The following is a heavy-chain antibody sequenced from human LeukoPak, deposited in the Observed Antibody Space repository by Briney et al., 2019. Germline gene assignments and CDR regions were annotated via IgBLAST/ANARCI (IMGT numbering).Heavy chain of an antibody. CDR3: ARDPSSLRDSFDY. CDR1: EFTFSRYW. V-gene: IGHV3-7*01. Sequence: GGSLRPSCTASEFTFSRYWMNWVRQAPGKGLEWVANIKEDGSERYYVDSVKGRFTISRDNAKNSLYLRMNSLRAEDTAVYYCARDPSSLRDSFDYWGQGTLVTVSS. J-gene: IGHJ4*02. D-gene: IGHD3-10*01. CDR2: IKEDGSER.